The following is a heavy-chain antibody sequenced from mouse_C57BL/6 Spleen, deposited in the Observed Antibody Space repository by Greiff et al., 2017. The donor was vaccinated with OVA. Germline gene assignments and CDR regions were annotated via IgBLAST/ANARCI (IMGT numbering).Heavy chain of an antibody. CDR1: GFTFSDYY. J-gene: IGHJ1*03. CDR3: ARDPGPGYFDV. CDR2: INYDGSST. V-gene: IGHV5-16*01. Sequence: EVQLVESEGGLVQPGSSMKLSCTASGFTFSDYYMAWVRQVPEKGLEWVANINYDGSSTYYLDSLKSRFIISRDNAKNILYLQMSSLKSEDTATYYCARDPGPGYFDVWGTGTTVTVSS.